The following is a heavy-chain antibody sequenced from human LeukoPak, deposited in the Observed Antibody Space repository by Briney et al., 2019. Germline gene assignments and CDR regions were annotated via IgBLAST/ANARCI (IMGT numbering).Heavy chain of an antibody. V-gene: IGHV3-21*01. D-gene: IGHD1-26*01. CDR1: GFTFSSYT. J-gene: IGHJ6*03. Sequence: AGGSLRLSCAASGFTFSSYTMKWVRQAPGKGLEWVSSISSSSSYIYYADSVKGRFTISRDNAKNSLFLQMNSLRAEDTAVYFCARATWDPNYYYYMDVWGKGTTVTISS. CDR3: ARATWDPNYYYYMDV. CDR2: ISSSSSYI.